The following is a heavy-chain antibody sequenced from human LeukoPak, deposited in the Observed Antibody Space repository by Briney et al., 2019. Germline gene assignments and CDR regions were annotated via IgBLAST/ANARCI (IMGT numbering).Heavy chain of an antibody. J-gene: IGHJ4*02. D-gene: IGHD1-26*01. CDR3: AREGLPYSGRDKAVFDY. Sequence: PSETLSLTCAVYGGSFSGYYWSWIRQPPGKGPEWIGEINHSGSTNYNPSLKSRVTISVDTSKNQFSLKLSSVTAADTAVYYCAREGLPYSGRDKAVFDYWGQGTLVTVSS. CDR1: GGSFSGYY. V-gene: IGHV4-34*01. CDR2: INHSGST.